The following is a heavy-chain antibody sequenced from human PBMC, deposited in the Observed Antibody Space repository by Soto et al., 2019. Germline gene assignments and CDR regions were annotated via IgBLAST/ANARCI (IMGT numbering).Heavy chain of an antibody. CDR3: SSSWERLDP. J-gene: IGHJ5*02. CDR1: GGTINSGDYF. D-gene: IGHD3-10*02. V-gene: IGHV4-30-4*02. CDR2: IFYAGST. Sequence: SETLSLTCSVSGGTINSGDYFWSWIRQPPGKGLEWIGSIFYAGSTYYSPSLKSRASMSMDTSKNLFSLRTEDTAMYYCVRGGYSSSWERLDPWGQGTLVTVSS.